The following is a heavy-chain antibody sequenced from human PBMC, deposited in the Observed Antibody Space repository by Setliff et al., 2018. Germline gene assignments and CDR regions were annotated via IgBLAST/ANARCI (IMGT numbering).Heavy chain of an antibody. CDR3: ARGPIPPDSGSFYWYAFDI. D-gene: IGHD1-26*01. Sequence: GESLKISCKGSGFSFTTYWIGWVRQMPGKGLELMGIIYPGDSDTRYSPAFQGQVTISADRSISTAYLQWSSLRASDTAMYYCARGPIPPDSGSFYWYAFDIWGQGTMVTVSS. J-gene: IGHJ3*02. V-gene: IGHV5-51*01. CDR1: GFSFTTYW. CDR2: IYPGDSDT.